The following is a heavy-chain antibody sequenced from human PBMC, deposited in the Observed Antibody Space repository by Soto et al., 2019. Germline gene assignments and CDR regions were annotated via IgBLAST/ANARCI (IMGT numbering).Heavy chain of an antibody. J-gene: IGHJ4*02. V-gene: IGHV4-34*01. CDR2: INHSGST. CDR1: GGSFSGYY. Sequence: SESLSLTCAVYGGSFSGYYWSWIRQPPGKGLEWIGEINHSGSTNYNPSLKSRVTISVDTSKNQFSLKLSSVTAADTAVYYCARGGPGSSGWSFDYWGQGTLVTVSS. CDR3: ARGGPGSSGWSFDY. D-gene: IGHD6-19*01.